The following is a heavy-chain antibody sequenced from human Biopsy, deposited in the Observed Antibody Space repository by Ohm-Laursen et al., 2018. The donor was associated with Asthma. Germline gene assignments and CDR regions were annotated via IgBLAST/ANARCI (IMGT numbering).Heavy chain of an antibody. CDR1: GGTFSSYA. D-gene: IGHD1-7*01. V-gene: IGHV1-3*01. J-gene: IGHJ6*02. Sequence: ATVKISCKASGGTFSSYAISWVRQAPGQRLEWMGWINAGNGNTKYSQKFQGRVTITRDTSASTAYMELSSLRSEDTAVYYCARDPHNSYLASLRTKFNYYYYGMDVWGQGTTVTVSS. CDR3: ARDPHNSYLASLRTKFNYYYYGMDV. CDR2: INAGNGNT.